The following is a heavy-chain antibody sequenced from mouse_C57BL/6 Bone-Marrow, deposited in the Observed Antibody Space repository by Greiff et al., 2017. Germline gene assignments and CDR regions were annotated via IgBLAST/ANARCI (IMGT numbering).Heavy chain of an antibody. CDR1: GFTFSDYG. J-gene: IGHJ2*01. CDR3: ARMNYGGDFDY. CDR2: ISSGSSTI. V-gene: IGHV5-17*01. Sequence: DVKLVESGGGLVKPGGSLKLSCAASGFTFSDYGMHWVRQAPEKGLEWVAYISSGSSTIYYADTVKGRFTISRDNAKNTLLLQMTSLRSEDTAMYYCARMNYGGDFDYWGQGTTLTVSS. D-gene: IGHD1-2*01.